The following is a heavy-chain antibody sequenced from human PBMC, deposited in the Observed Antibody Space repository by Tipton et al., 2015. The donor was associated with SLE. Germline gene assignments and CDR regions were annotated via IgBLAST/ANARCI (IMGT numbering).Heavy chain of an antibody. CDR1: GGSISSHSYF. CDR2: IYAYGST. V-gene: IGHV4-61*02. Sequence: TLSLTCTVSGGSISSHSYFWSWIRQPAGKGLEWIGRIYAYGSTNYNPSLKSRVTISLDTSKNQFSLKLSSVTAADTAVYYCAIQGAATGTLDYWGQGTLVTVSS. D-gene: IGHD6-13*01. J-gene: IGHJ4*02. CDR3: AIQGAATGTLDY.